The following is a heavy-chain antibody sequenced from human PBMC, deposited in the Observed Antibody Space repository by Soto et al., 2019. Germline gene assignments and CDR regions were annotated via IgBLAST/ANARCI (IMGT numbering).Heavy chain of an antibody. CDR2: IIPILGIA. V-gene: IGHV1-69*02. Sequence: QVQLVQSGAEVKKPGSSVKVSCKASGGTFSSYTISWVRQAPGQGLEWMGRIIPILGIANYAQKFQGRVTIXXDXSXXTADRELSSLRSEDTAVYYCARVGQTGYSYGSLDYWGQGTLVTVSS. J-gene: IGHJ4*02. D-gene: IGHD5-18*01. CDR3: ARVGQTGYSYGSLDY. CDR1: GGTFSSYT.